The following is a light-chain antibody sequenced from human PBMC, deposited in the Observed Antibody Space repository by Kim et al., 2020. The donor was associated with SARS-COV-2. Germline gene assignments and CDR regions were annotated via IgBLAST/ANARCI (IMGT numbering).Light chain of an antibody. J-gene: IGLJ1*01. CDR3: SSFTTSATYV. CDR2: EVS. CDR1: SSDVGSYNR. V-gene: IGLV2-18*02. Sequence: GQSVTISCTGTSSDVGSYNRVSWYQQPPGTAPKVIIYEVSDRPSGVSDRFSGSKSGNTASLTISGLQAEDEADYYCSSFTTSATYVFGTGTKVTVL.